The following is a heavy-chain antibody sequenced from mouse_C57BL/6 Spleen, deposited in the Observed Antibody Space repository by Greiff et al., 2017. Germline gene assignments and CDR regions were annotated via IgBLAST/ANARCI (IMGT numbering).Heavy chain of an antibody. CDR3: ARGGSSYAWFAY. V-gene: IGHV1-76*01. D-gene: IGHD1-1*01. Sequence: VKLMESGAELVRPGASVKLSCKASGYTFTDYYINWVKQRPGQGLEWIARIYPGSGNTYYNEKFKGKATLTAEKSSSTAYMQLSSLTSEDSAVYFCARGGSSYAWFAYWGQGTLVTVSA. J-gene: IGHJ3*01. CDR1: GYTFTDYY. CDR2: IYPGSGNT.